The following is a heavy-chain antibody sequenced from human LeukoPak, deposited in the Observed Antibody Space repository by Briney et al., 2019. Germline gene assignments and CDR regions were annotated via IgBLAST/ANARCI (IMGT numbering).Heavy chain of an antibody. J-gene: IGHJ3*02. D-gene: IGHD6-19*01. CDR2: INPNSGGT. V-gene: IGHV1-2*02. CDR1: GYTFTSHY. Sequence: ASVKVSCKASGYTFTSHYMHWVRQAPGQGLEWMGRINPNSGGTKYAQRFQGRVTMTIDTSISTAYMDVSRLNFDDTAVYYCARPRTSGWIHDVYDIWGQGTMDTVSS. CDR3: ARPRTSGWIHDVYDI.